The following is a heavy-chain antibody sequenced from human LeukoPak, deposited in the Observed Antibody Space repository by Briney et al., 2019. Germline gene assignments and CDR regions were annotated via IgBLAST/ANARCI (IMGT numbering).Heavy chain of an antibody. D-gene: IGHD3-22*01. CDR3: ARDFRSGYYLPDY. Sequence: GGSLRLSCAASGFTVSSNYMSWVRQAPGKGLEWVSVIYSGGSTYYADSVKGRFTISRDNSKNTLYLQMNSLRAEDTAVYYCARDFRSGYYLPDYWGQGTLVTVSS. V-gene: IGHV3-66*01. CDR1: GFTVSSNY. J-gene: IGHJ4*02. CDR2: IYSGGST.